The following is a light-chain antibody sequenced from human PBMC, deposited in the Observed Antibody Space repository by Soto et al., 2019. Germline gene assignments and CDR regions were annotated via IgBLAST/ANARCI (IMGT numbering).Light chain of an antibody. CDR2: DAS. J-gene: IGKJ4*01. CDR3: QQRGNWPPIS. V-gene: IGKV3-11*01. Sequence: EIVLTQSPATLSLSPGERATLYCTASQSISNFLTWYQHRPGQAPRLLMYDASNRATGIPDRFSGSGSGTDFTLTISSLEPEDFAVYYCQQRGNWPPISFGGGTKVDIK. CDR1: QSISNF.